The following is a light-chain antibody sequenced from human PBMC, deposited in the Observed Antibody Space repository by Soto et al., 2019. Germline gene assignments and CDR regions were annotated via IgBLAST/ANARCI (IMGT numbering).Light chain of an antibody. Sequence: EIVLTQSPVTLSLSPGEIATLSCSASQIVSSNLAWYQQKPGQAPRLLIYGASTRATGIPARFSGSGSGTEFNLTISSLQSEDFAVYYCQQYNNWPLLLNFGGGTKVDIK. CDR1: QIVSSN. CDR2: GAS. CDR3: QQYNNWPLLLN. V-gene: IGKV3D-15*01. J-gene: IGKJ4*01.